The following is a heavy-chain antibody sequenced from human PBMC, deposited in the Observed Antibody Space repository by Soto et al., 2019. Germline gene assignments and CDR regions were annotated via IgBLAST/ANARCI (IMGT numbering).Heavy chain of an antibody. D-gene: IGHD6-13*01. CDR1: GYTFTNYY. CDR3: ARDLAAGDH. V-gene: IGHV1-46*01. Sequence: QVQLVQSGAEVKKPGASVKVSCKASGYTFTNYYIHWVRQAPGQGLEWRGIINPTSGSTNYAQKFQGRVTLTYATSTTTVYMELSGLRSEDTAVLYCARDLAAGDHWGQGTLVTVSP. CDR2: INPTSGST. J-gene: IGHJ4*02.